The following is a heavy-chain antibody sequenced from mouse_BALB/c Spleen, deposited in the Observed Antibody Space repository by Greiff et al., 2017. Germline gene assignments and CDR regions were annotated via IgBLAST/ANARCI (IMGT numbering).Heavy chain of an antibody. J-gene: IGHJ1*01. CDR2: IDPANGNT. CDR1: GFNIKDTY. CDR3: ARSAYDLWYFDV. V-gene: IGHV14-3*02. Sequence: EVQLQQSGAELVKPGASVKLSCTASGFNIKDTYMHWVKQRPEQGLEWIGRIDPANGNTKYDPKFQGKATITADTSSNTAYLQLSSLTSEDTAVYYCARSAYDLWYFDVWGAGTTVTVSS. D-gene: IGHD6-5*01.